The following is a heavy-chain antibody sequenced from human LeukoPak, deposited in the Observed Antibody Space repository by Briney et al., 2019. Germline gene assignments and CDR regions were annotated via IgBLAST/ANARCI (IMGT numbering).Heavy chain of an antibody. Sequence: GASVKVSCKTSGGTFNSSAISWVRQAPGQGLEWRGGIMPLFGTAGYAQTFQGRLTITKDESTRTVYLELTSLTSDDTAVYYCARDVHGDYGSGWFDPWGQGTLVSVSS. CDR3: ARDVHGDYGSGWFDP. V-gene: IGHV1-69*05. CDR2: IMPLFGTA. J-gene: IGHJ5*02. D-gene: IGHD4-17*01. CDR1: GGTFNSSA.